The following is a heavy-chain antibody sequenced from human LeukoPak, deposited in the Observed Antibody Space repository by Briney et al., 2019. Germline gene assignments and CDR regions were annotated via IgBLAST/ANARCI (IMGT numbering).Heavy chain of an antibody. V-gene: IGHV3-23*01. D-gene: IGHD3-10*01. Sequence: GGSLRLSCAASGFTFSSYAMSWGRQAPGKGLEWVSAISGSGGSTYYADSVKGRFTISRDNSKNTLYLQTNSLRAEDTAVYYCAKVPLYYYGSENWFDPWGQGTLVTVSS. CDR1: GFTFSSYA. J-gene: IGHJ5*02. CDR2: ISGSGGST. CDR3: AKVPLYYYGSENWFDP.